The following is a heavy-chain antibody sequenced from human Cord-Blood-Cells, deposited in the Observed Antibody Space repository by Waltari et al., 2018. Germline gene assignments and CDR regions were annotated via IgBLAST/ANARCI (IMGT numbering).Heavy chain of an antibody. V-gene: IGHV3-30*18. CDR2: ISYDGSNK. Sequence: QVQLVESGGGVVQPGRSLRLSGAASGFTFSSYGMHWVRQAPGKGLEWVAVISYDGSNKYYADSVKGRFTISRDNSKNTLYLQMNSLRAEDTAVYYCAKDLESAARGAFDIWGQGTMVTVSS. D-gene: IGHD6-6*01. CDR1: GFTFSSYG. J-gene: IGHJ3*02. CDR3: AKDLESAARGAFDI.